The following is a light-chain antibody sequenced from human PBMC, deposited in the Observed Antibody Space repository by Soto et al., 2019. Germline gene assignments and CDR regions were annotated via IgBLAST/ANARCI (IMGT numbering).Light chain of an antibody. CDR3: QQYVTSSPRR. J-gene: IGKJ1*01. CDR1: HTISSSY. Sequence: EIVLTQSPGTLSLSPGERATLSCRASHTISSSYLAWYQQKPGQAPRLLMYGISRRATGIPDRFSGSGSGTDVTLTITRLEPEDFAVYYCQQYVTSSPRRFGQGTKVEIK. CDR2: GIS. V-gene: IGKV3-20*01.